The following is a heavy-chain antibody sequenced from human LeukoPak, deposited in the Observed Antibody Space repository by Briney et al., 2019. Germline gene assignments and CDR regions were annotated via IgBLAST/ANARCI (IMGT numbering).Heavy chain of an antibody. J-gene: IGHJ4*02. CDR3: ARGITEWLVKGSFDY. D-gene: IGHD6-19*01. Sequence: PSETLSLTCAVYGGSFSGYYWSWTRQPPGKGLGWIGEINHSGSTHYNPSLKNRVTISVDTSKNQFSLKVSSVTAADTAVYYCARGITEWLVKGSFDYWGQGTLVTVSS. CDR1: GGSFSGYY. CDR2: INHSGST. V-gene: IGHV4-34*01.